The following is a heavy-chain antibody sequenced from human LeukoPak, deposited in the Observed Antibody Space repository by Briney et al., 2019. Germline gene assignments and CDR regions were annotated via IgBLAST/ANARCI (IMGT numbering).Heavy chain of an antibody. J-gene: IGHJ4*02. CDR2: INLDGDKK. CDR3: ARDETGGYFEN. Sequence: PGGSLRLSCAASGFIFSNYWMSWVRQAPGKGLEWVANINLDGDKKYYVDSVKGRFTISRDNAQKSLYLQLNSLRVEDTGVYYCARDETGGYFENWGQGTLVTVSS. CDR1: GFIFSNYW. V-gene: IGHV3-7*01. D-gene: IGHD3-10*01.